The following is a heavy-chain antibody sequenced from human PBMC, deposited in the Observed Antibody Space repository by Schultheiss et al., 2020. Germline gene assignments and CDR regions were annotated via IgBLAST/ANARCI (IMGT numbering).Heavy chain of an antibody. CDR3: ARGSRATLTKVNLYYFDY. V-gene: IGHV4-61*05. Sequence: SETLSLTCTVSGGSISSSSYYWGWIRQPPGKGLEWIGYIYYSGSTNYNPSLKSRVTISVDTSKNQFSLKLSSVTAADTAVYYCARGSRATLTKVNLYYFDYWGQGTLVTVSS. J-gene: IGHJ4*02. CDR2: IYYSGST. CDR1: GGSISSSSYY. D-gene: IGHD4-11*01.